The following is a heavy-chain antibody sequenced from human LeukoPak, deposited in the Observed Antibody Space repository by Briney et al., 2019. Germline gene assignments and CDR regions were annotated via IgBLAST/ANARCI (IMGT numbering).Heavy chain of an antibody. CDR3: ARAGHRGYGCGYEDY. V-gene: IGHV1-18*04. CDR1: GYTFSSYG. Sequence: GASVKVSCKASGYTFSSYGITWVRQAPGQGLEWMGWISAYNGNTNYEQKIQGRVTMTTDTSTSTGYMELRSLRSDDTAVYYCARAGHRGYGCGYEDYWGQGTLVTVSS. J-gene: IGHJ4*02. CDR2: ISAYNGNT. D-gene: IGHD5-18*01.